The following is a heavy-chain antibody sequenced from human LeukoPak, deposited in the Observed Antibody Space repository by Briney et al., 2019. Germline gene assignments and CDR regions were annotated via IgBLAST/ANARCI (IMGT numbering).Heavy chain of an antibody. CDR1: GFTFSSYD. D-gene: IGHD2-21*02. Sequence: GGSLRLSCAASGFTFSSYDMHWVRQAPGKGLEWVAVISFDGSNKYYTDSVKGRFTISRDNSENTLYLQMNSLRAEDTAVYYCAKQVVTVNPFDYWGQGTLVTVSS. V-gene: IGHV3-30*18. CDR2: ISFDGSNK. J-gene: IGHJ4*02. CDR3: AKQVVTVNPFDY.